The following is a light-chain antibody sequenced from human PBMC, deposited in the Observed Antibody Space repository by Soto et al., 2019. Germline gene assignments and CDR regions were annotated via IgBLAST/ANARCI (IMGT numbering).Light chain of an antibody. CDR1: SSDVGGYNY. V-gene: IGLV2-14*01. CDR3: SSYTSSNTWV. Sequence: QSVLTQPASVSGSPGQSITISCTGTSSDVGGYNYVSWNQQHPGKAPKLMIYDVSYRPSGVSNRFSGSKSGNTASLTISGLQAEDEADYYCSSYTSSNTWVFGGGTKLTVL. CDR2: DVS. J-gene: IGLJ3*02.